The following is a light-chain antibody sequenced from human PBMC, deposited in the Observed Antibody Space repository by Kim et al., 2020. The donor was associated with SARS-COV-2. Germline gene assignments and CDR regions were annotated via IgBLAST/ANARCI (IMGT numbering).Light chain of an antibody. CDR2: DNT. V-gene: IGLV1-44*01. CDR3: AAWDGSLTAWV. J-gene: IGLJ3*02. CDR1: SSNIGSNG. Sequence: QSVLTQPPSASGAPGQRVIISCSGSSSNIGSNGVNWYQQFPGTAPKLLIYDNTQRPSGVPDRVSGSRSDTSASLAISGLQSEDEADYFCAAWDGSLTAWVFGGGTQLTVL.